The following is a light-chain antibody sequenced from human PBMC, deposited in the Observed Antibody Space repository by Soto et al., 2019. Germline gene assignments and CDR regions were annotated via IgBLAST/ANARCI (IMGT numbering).Light chain of an antibody. V-gene: IGLV1-44*01. CDR1: SSNIGSNS. CDR3: AAWDDSLNGREV. Sequence: QSLLTQPPASSGTPWQRVTISCSGSSSNIGSNSVNWYQQLPGAAPKLLIYSNNQRPSGVPDRFSGSKSGTSASLAISGLQSEDEADYYCAAWDDSLNGREVFGTGTKVPVL. J-gene: IGLJ1*01. CDR2: SNN.